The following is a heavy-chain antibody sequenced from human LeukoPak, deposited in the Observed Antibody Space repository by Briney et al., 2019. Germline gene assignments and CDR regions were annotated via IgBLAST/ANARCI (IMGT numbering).Heavy chain of an antibody. D-gene: IGHD6-6*01. J-gene: IGHJ6*03. CDR1: NGSISSSSYY. Sequence: SETLSLTCTVSNGSISSSSYYWGWIRQPAGEGLEWIGRVYYSGSSHYNPSLKSRVTISVDTPKNQFSLRFSSVTDADTAVYYCARDGAARPGYYMDGWGKGTTRTVSS. CDR3: ARDGAARPGYYMDG. V-gene: IGHV4-39*07. CDR2: VYYSGSS.